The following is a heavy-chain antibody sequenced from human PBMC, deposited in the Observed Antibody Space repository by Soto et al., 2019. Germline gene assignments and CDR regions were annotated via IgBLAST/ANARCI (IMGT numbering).Heavy chain of an antibody. CDR1: GFTFSSYA. J-gene: IGHJ4*02. D-gene: IGHD5-18*01. CDR3: ARPHGSAWLLTAMVLTRRLFFDY. CDR2: ISYDGSNK. Sequence: SGGSLRLSCAASGFTFSSYAMHWVRQAPGKGLEWVAVISYDGSNKYYADSVKGRFTISRDNSKNTLYLQMNSLRAEDTAVYYCARPHGSAWLLTAMVLTRRLFFDYWGQGTLVTVSS. V-gene: IGHV3-30-3*01.